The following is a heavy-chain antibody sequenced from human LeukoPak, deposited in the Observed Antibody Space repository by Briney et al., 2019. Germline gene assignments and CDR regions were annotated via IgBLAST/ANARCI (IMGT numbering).Heavy chain of an antibody. J-gene: IGHJ4*02. V-gene: IGHV3-30*18. CDR1: GFTFSSYG. CDR2: ISYDGSNK. Sequence: GGSLRLSCAASGFTFSSYGMHWVRQAPGKGLEWVAVISYDGSNKYYADSVKGRFTISRDNSKNTLYLQMNSLRAEDTAVYYCAKDATTALDYWGQGTLVTVSS. D-gene: IGHD4-11*01. CDR3: AKDATTALDY.